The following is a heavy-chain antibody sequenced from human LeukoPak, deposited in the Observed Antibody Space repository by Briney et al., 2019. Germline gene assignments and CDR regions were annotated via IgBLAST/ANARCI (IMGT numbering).Heavy chain of an antibody. CDR2: ISVYNGNT. Sequence: ATVKLYSKASGYTFTSNRASWVRQAPGPGLEWMGWISVYNGNTNYAQKLQGRVTMTTDTSTSTAYMELRSLRSDDTAVYYCARDRYGDYLPLYYYGMDVWGKGTTVTVSS. CDR3: ARDRYGDYLPLYYYGMDV. J-gene: IGHJ6*04. D-gene: IGHD4-17*01. CDR1: GYTFTSNR. V-gene: IGHV1-18*04.